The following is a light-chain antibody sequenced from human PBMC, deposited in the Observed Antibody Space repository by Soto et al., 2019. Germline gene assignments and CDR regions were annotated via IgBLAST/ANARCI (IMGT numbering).Light chain of an antibody. CDR3: CSYTTGNARQIV. J-gene: IGLJ1*01. CDR1: SSDDGGYNY. V-gene: IGLV2-14*03. Sequence: SVLRQPASVTGSPGQSVTIPCTGTSSDDGGYNYVSWYQQHPGKAPKFMIYDVSSRPAGVSNRFSGSKSGNTASLTISGLQAEDEADYYSCSYTTGNARQIVFATGTKVTVL. CDR2: DVS.